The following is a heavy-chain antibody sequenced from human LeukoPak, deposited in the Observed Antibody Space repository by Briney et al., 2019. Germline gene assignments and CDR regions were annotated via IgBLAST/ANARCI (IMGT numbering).Heavy chain of an antibody. D-gene: IGHD4-17*01. Sequence: GASVKVSCKASGYTFTSYDINWVRQATGQGLEWMGWMNPNSGNTGYAQKFQGRVTMTRNTSISTAYMELSSLRSEDTAVYYCARGPILDYGDLPRVNFQHWGQGTLVTVSS. J-gene: IGHJ1*01. CDR1: GYTFTSYD. V-gene: IGHV1-8*01. CDR2: MNPNSGNT. CDR3: ARGPILDYGDLPRVNFQH.